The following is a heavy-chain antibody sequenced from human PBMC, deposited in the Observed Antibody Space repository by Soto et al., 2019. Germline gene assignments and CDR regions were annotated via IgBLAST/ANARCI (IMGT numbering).Heavy chain of an antibody. D-gene: IGHD3-3*01. V-gene: IGHV2-5*01. Sequence: QITLKESGPALVKPTQTLTLTCTFSGFSLTTAGLGVTWIRQPPGKAPEWLALVYWNGDKRYSPSLRDRLTSTKDTSRNQVVITMTNMDPVDTATYYCGNRSSSFDFWGNDYWGQGTRGTVSS. CDR1: GFSLTTAGLG. CDR2: VYWNGDK. CDR3: GNRSSSFDFWGNDY. J-gene: IGHJ4*02.